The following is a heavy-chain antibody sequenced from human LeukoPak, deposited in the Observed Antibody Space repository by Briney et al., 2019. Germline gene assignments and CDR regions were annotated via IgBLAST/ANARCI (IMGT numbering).Heavy chain of an antibody. CDR3: ARVPLHSSSWFEIYYYYGMDV. J-gene: IGHJ6*02. CDR1: GGTFSSYA. D-gene: IGHD6-13*01. Sequence: GASVNVSCKASGGTFSSYAISWVRQAPGQGLEWMGGIIPIFGTANYAQKFQGRVTITADESTSTAYMELSSLRSEDTAVYYCARVPLHSSSWFEIYYYYGMDVWGQGTTVTVSS. V-gene: IGHV1-69*13. CDR2: IIPIFGTA.